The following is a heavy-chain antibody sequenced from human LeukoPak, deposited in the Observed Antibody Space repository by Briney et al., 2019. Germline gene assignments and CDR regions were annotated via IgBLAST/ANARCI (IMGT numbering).Heavy chain of an antibody. CDR1: GGSTNSGSHY. CDR2: IYSSGST. D-gene: IGHD3-22*01. J-gene: IGHJ4*02. Sequence: SETLSLTCTVSGGSTNSGSHYWNWIRQPAGKGLEWIGRIYSSGSTNYNPSLKSRVIISVDTSKNQFSLKLISVTAVDTAVYYCARDWYDSTGYYYYFDYWGQGTLVTVSS. V-gene: IGHV4-61*02. CDR3: ARDWYDSTGYYYYFDY.